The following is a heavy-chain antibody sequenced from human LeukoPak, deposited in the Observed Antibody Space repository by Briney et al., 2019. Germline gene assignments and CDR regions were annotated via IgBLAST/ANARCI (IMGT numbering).Heavy chain of an antibody. J-gene: IGHJ3*02. CDR1: GYTFTSYA. Sequence: ASVKVSSKASGYTFTSYAMNWVRQAPGQGLEWMGWINTNTGNPTYAQGFTGRFVFSLDTSVSTAYLQISSLKAEDTAVYYCARVFGVGWGPLFAFDIWGQGTMVTVSS. CDR2: INTNTGNP. V-gene: IGHV7-4-1*02. D-gene: IGHD3-16*01. CDR3: ARVFGVGWGPLFAFDI.